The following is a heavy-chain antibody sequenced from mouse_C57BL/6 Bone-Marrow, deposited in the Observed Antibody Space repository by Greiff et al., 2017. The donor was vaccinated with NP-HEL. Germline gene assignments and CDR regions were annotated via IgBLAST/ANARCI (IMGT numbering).Heavy chain of an antibody. Sequence: EVQGVESGGGLVKPGGSLKLSCAASGFTFSDYGMHWVRQALEQGLEWVAYISRGSCTIYYADTVKGRFTLTRDNAKNTLFLQMTSLRSEDTAMYYCARRGATMRYFDYWGQGTTLTVSS. J-gene: IGHJ2*01. CDR3: ARRGATMRYFDY. CDR1: GFTFSDYG. D-gene: IGHD3-1*01. V-gene: IGHV5-17*01. CDR2: ISRGSCTI.